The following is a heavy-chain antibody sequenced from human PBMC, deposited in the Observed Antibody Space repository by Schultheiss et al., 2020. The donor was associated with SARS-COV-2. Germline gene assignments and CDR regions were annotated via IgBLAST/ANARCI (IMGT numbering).Heavy chain of an antibody. CDR3: ARDGSSSWDPNYYYYGMDV. CDR1: GFTFSSYA. Sequence: GGSLRLSCAASGFTFSSYALHWVRQAPGKGLEWVAVISYDGSNKYYADSVKGRFTISRDNSKNTLYLQMNSLRAEDTAVYYCARDGSSSWDPNYYYYGMDVWGQGTTVTVSS. D-gene: IGHD6-13*01. J-gene: IGHJ6*02. CDR2: ISYDGSNK. V-gene: IGHV3-30*14.